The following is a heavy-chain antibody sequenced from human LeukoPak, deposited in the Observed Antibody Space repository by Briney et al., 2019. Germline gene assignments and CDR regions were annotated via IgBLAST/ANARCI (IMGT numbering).Heavy chain of an antibody. V-gene: IGHV5-51*01. Sequence: GESLKISCKASGYSLPNYWIGWVRHIPGNALEWMGVIYPDDSDTRYSPSFQGQVTISADKSLSTAYLQWSSLQASDTAMYYCARRLYSSGWYFDSWGQGTLVTVSS. CDR3: ARRLYSSGWYFDS. D-gene: IGHD6-19*01. J-gene: IGHJ4*02. CDR2: IYPDDSDT. CDR1: GYSLPNYW.